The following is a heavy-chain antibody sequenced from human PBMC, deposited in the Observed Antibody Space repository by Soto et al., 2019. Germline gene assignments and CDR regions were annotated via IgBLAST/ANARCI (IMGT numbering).Heavy chain of an antibody. CDR2: INAGNGNT. V-gene: IGHV1-3*01. CDR3: ARVKASGSSYYYYYMDV. D-gene: IGHD3-3*01. Sequence: ASVKVSCKASGYIFTSYGISWVRQAPGQGFEWMGWINAGNGNTKYSQKFQGRVTITRDTSASTAYMELSSLRSEDTAVYYCARVKASGSSYYYYYMDVWGKGTTVTVSS. CDR1: GYIFTSYG. J-gene: IGHJ6*03.